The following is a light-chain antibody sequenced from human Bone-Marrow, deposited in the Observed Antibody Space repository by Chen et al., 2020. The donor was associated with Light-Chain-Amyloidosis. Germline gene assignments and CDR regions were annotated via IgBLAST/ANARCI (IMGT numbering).Light chain of an antibody. CDR3: QSYQGSSQGV. CDR1: SGSIATNY. V-gene: IGLV6-57*01. J-gene: IGLJ3*02. Sequence: NFMLTQSHSVSESPGKTVIISCTRSSGSIATNYVQWYQQRPGSSPTTVIYEDDQRPSGVPDRFSGSIDRSSNSASLTISGLETEDEADYYCQSYQGSSQGVFGGGTKLTVL. CDR2: EDD.